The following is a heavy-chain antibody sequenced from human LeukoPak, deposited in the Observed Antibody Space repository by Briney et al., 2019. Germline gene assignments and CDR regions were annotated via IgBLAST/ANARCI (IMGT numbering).Heavy chain of an antibody. V-gene: IGHV1-2*02. CDR2: INPNSGGT. CDR1: GYTFTSYG. D-gene: IGHD5-18*01. CDR3: ARALKPYSYGSFDY. Sequence: GASVKVSCKASGYTFTSYGISWVRQAPGQGLEWMGWINPNSGGTNYAQKFQGRVTMTRDTSISTAYMELSRLRSDDTAVYYCARALKPYSYGSFDYWGQGTLVTVSS. J-gene: IGHJ4*02.